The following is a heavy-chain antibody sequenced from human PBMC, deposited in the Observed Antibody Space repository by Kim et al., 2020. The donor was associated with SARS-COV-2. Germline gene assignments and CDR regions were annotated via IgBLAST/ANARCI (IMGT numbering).Heavy chain of an antibody. CDR3: AGRLDY. CDR2: SSRRSNR. V-gene: IGHV3-21*06. J-gene: IGHJ4*02. D-gene: IGHD1-26*01. Sequence: SSRRSNRYYADEVKGRITISRDNAKNSLDRQMNSRRAEDKAVYYCAGRLDYWGQGTLVTVSS.